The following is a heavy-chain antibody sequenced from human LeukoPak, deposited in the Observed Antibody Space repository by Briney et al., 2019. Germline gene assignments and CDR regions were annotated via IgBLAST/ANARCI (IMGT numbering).Heavy chain of an antibody. CDR2: ISGSGDNI. D-gene: IGHD2-2*01. Sequence: GGSLRLSCAASGFTFSSYAMSWVRQAPGKGLEWVSAISGSGDNIYYADSVKGRFTISRDSSKKTLYLQMNILRAEDTAVYYCAKSDCSYISCYVLDYWGQGTQVTVSS. V-gene: IGHV3-23*01. CDR1: GFTFSSYA. CDR3: AKSDCSYISCYVLDY. J-gene: IGHJ4*02.